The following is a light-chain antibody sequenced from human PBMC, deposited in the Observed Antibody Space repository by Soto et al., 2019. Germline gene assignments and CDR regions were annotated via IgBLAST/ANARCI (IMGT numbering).Light chain of an antibody. CDR2: DAS. Sequence: EIVLTQSPATLSLSPGERATLSCRASQSVSSYLAWYQQKPGQAPRLLIYDASNRATGIPARFSGSGSGTDFTLTISSLEPEDFAVYYCQQRSNWPPNTFGQGIKREIK. CDR3: QQRSNWPPNT. V-gene: IGKV3-11*01. CDR1: QSVSSY. J-gene: IGKJ2*01.